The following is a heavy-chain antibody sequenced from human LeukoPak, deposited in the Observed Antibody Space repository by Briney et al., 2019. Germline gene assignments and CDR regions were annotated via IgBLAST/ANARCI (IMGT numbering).Heavy chain of an antibody. CDR3: GVGASIANYYYYMDV. J-gene: IGHJ6*03. CDR2: SRNKANSYST. CDR1: GFTSSDHY. D-gene: IGHD1-26*01. V-gene: IGHV3-72*01. Sequence: GGSLRLSCAASGFTSSDHYMDWVRQAPRKGLEWIGRSRNKANSYSTEYAASVKGRFTISRDESENSLYLQMNGLKTEDTAVYYCGVGASIANYYYYMDVWGKGTTVTVSS.